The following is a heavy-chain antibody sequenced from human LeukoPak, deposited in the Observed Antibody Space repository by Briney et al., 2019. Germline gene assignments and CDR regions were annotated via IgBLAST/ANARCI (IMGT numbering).Heavy chain of an antibody. CDR2: ISTSGSTI. D-gene: IGHD5-18*01. V-gene: IGHV3-48*03. CDR1: GFTFSSYD. CDR3: ARGSAFSYSFTGRERTKSRLDY. Sequence: GGSLRLSCAASGFTFSSYDMNWLRQAPGKGLEWVSYISTSGSTIYYADSVKGRFTISRDNSKNTLFLQMNSLRAEDTAVYYCARGSAFSYSFTGRERTKSRLDYWGQGTLVTVSS. J-gene: IGHJ4*02.